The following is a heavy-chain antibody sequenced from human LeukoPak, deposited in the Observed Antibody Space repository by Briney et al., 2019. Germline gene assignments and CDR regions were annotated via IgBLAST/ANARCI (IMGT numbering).Heavy chain of an antibody. CDR3: ARAGIYGDYLDY. D-gene: IGHD4/OR15-4a*01. V-gene: IGHV4-34*01. CDR1: GGSFSGYY. Sequence: KPSETLSLTCAVYGGSFSGYYWSWIRQPPGKGLEWIGEISHSGSTNYNPSLKSRVTISVDTSKNQFSLKLSSVTAADTAVYYCARAGIYGDYLDYWGQGTLVTVSS. J-gene: IGHJ4*02. CDR2: ISHSGST.